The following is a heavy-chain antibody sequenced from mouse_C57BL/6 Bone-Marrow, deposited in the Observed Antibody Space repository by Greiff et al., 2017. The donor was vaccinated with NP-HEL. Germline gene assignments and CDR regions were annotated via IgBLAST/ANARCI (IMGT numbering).Heavy chain of an antibody. CDR1: GFTFSNYW. J-gene: IGHJ4*01. CDR3: TRGFYYYAMDY. V-gene: IGHV6-3*01. CDR2: IRLKSDNYAT. Sequence: EVKVEESGGGLVQPGGSMKLSCVASGFTFSNYWMNWVRQSPEKGLEWVAQIRLKSDNYATHYAESVKGRFTISRDDSKSSVYLQMNNLRAEDTGIYYCTRGFYYYAMDYWGQGTSVTVSS.